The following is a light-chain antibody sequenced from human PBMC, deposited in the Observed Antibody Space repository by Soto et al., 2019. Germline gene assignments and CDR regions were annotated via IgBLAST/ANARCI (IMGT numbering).Light chain of an antibody. CDR3: SSYTSSSTVV. J-gene: IGLJ2*01. CDR2: EVS. CDR1: SSDVGSYNR. Sequence: QSALTQPPSVSGSPGHSVTISCTGTSSDVGSYNRVSWYQQPPGTAPKLMIYEVSNRPSGVPDRFSGSKSGNTASLTISGLQAEDEADYYCSSYTSSSTVVFGGGTKVTVL. V-gene: IGLV2-18*02.